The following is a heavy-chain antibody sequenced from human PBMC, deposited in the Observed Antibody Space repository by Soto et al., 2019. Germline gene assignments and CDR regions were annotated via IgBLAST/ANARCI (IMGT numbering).Heavy chain of an antibody. V-gene: IGHV1-2*04. CDR2: INPNSGGT. Sequence: QVQLVQSGAEVKKPGASVKVSCKASGYTFTGYYMHWVRQAPGQGLEWMGWINPNSGGTNYAQKFQGWVTMTRDTSISTAYMELSRLGSDDTAVYYCAREYYDSSGFYYYYYGMDVWGQGTTVTVSS. CDR1: GYTFTGYY. CDR3: AREYYDSSGFYYYYYGMDV. J-gene: IGHJ6*02. D-gene: IGHD3-22*01.